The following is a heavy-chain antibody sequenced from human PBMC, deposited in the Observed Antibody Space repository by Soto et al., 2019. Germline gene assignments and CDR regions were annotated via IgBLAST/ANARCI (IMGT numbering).Heavy chain of an antibody. CDR1: GYSFTSYW. CDR2: IDLSDSYT. Sequence: LGESLKISCKGSGYSFTSYWISWVRQMPGKGLEWMGRIDLSDSYTNYSPSFQGHVTISADKSISTAYLQWSSLKASDTAMYYCARGLEYSSSLRWFDPWGQGTLVTVS. J-gene: IGHJ5*02. D-gene: IGHD6-6*01. V-gene: IGHV5-10-1*01. CDR3: ARGLEYSSSLRWFDP.